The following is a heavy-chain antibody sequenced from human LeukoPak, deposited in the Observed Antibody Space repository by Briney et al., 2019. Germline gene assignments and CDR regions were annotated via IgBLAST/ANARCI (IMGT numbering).Heavy chain of an antibody. Sequence: ASVKVSCKASGYTFTGYYMHWVRQAPGQGLEWMGWINPNSGGTNYAQKFQGRVTMTRDTSISTAYMELSRLRSDDTAVYYCARSRVAASLDQVFDVWGQGTMVTVSS. J-gene: IGHJ3*01. CDR1: GYTFTGYY. CDR2: INPNSGGT. V-gene: IGHV1-2*02. D-gene: IGHD3/OR15-3a*01. CDR3: ARSRVAASLDQVFDV.